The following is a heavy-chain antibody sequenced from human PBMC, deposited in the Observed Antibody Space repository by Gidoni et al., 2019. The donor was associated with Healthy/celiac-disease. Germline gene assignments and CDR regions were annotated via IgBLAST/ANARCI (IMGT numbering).Heavy chain of an antibody. CDR3: TTYYDFWSGYLYYYYGMDV. CDR1: GFTFSNAW. D-gene: IGHD3-3*01. V-gene: IGHV3-15*07. CDR2: IKSKTDGGTT. J-gene: IGHJ6*02. Sequence: EVQLVESGGGLVKPGGSLRLSCAASGFTFSNAWMNWVRQAPGKGLEWVGRIKSKTDGGTTDYAAPVKGRFTISRDDSKNTLYLQMNSLKTEDTAVYYCTTYYDFWSGYLYYYYGMDVWGQGTTVTVSS.